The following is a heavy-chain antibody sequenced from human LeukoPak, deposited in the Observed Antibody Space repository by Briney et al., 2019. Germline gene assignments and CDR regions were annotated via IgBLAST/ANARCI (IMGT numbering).Heavy chain of an antibody. CDR2: IKSKTDGGTT. CDR1: GFTFSNAW. V-gene: IGHV3-15*01. Sequence: PVGSLRLSCAASGFTFSNAWMSWVRQAPGKGLEWVGRIKSKTDGGTTDYAAPVKGRFTISRDDSKNTLYLQMNSLKTEDTAVYYCTTEEGAYCGGDCYSLDIYWGQGTLVTVSS. CDR3: TTEEGAYCGGDCYSLDIY. D-gene: IGHD2-21*02. J-gene: IGHJ4*02.